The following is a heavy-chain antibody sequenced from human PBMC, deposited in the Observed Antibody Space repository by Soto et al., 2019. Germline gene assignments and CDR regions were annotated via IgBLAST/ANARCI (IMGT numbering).Heavy chain of an antibody. D-gene: IGHD3-22*01. V-gene: IGHV3-21*01. CDR3: ARDRGDDSSGYYYSPDGFDI. J-gene: IGHJ3*02. CDR2: ISSRSSYI. Sequence: GGSLRLSCAASGFTFSSYSMNWVRQAPGKGLEWVSSISSRSSYIYYADSVKGRFTISRDNAKTSLYLQMNSLRAEDTAVYYCARDRGDDSSGYYYSPDGFDIWGQGTMVTVSS. CDR1: GFTFSSYS.